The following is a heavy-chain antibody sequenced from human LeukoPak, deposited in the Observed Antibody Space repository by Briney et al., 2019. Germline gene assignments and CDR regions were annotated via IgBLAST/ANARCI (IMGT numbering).Heavy chain of an antibody. D-gene: IGHD3-22*01. J-gene: IGHJ4*02. CDR2: ISSSSYI. CDR3: ARVDYDSSGYFDY. CDR1: GFTFSSYS. Sequence: GGSLRLSCAASGFTFSSYSMNWVRQAPGKGLEWVSSISSSSYIYYADSVKGRFTISRDNAKNSLYLQMNSLRAEDTAVYYCARVDYDSSGYFDYWGQGTLVTVSS. V-gene: IGHV3-21*01.